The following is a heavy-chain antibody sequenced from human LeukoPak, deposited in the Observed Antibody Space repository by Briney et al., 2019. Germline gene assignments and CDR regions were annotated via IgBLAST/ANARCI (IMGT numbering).Heavy chain of an antibody. D-gene: IGHD3-10*01. J-gene: IGHJ4*02. Sequence: GGSLRLSCAASGFTFSSYSMNWVRQAPGKGLEWVSSISSSSSYIYYADSVKGRFTISRDNTKNSLYLQMNSLRAEDTAVYHCARTLYGSGSYYAPFDYWGQGTLVTVSS. CDR1: GFTFSSYS. V-gene: IGHV3-21*01. CDR2: ISSSSSYI. CDR3: ARTLYGSGSYYAPFDY.